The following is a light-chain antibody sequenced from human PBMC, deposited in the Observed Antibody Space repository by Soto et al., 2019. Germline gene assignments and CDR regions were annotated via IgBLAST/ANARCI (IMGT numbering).Light chain of an antibody. Sequence: EIVLTQSRGTVSLSPGERATLSCGASQSVRSTYLAWYQQKPDQAPRLLIYGASSRHPGIPDRFSGSGSGTDFTLTISRLVPEDFAVYYCQQHGNSPLTFGGGTKVAIK. CDR3: QQHGNSPLT. CDR1: QSVRSTY. V-gene: IGKV3-20*01. J-gene: IGKJ4*01. CDR2: GAS.